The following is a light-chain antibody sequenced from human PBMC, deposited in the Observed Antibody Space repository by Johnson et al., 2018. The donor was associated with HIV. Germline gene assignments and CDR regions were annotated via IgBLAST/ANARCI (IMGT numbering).Light chain of an antibody. CDR1: SSNIGNNY. J-gene: IGLJ1*01. CDR3: GTWDSSLNAYV. V-gene: IGLV1-51*02. CDR2: ENN. Sequence: QSVLTQPPSVSAAPGQKVTISCSGSSSNIGNNYVSWYQQLPGTAPKLLIYENNKRPSGIPDRFSGSMSGTSATLGITGLQTGDEADYYCGTWDSSLNAYVFGTGTKVTVL.